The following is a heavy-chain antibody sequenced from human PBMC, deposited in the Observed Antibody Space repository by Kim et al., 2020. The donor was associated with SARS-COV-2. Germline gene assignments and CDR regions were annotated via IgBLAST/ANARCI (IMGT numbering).Heavy chain of an antibody. CDR1: GFTFSSYA. J-gene: IGHJ4*02. Sequence: GGSLRLSCAASGFTFSSYAMSWVRQAPGKGLEWVSAISGSGGSTYYADSVKGRFTISRDNSKNTLYLQMNSLRAEDTAVYYCAKDGRRGIRQWPIDYWGQGTLVTVSS. CDR3: AKDGRRGIRQWPIDY. D-gene: IGHD6-19*01. V-gene: IGHV3-23*01. CDR2: ISGSGGST.